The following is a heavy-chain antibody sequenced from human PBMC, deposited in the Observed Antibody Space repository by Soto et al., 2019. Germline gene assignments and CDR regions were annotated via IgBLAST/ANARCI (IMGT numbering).Heavy chain of an antibody. V-gene: IGHV3-30-3*01. Sequence: PGGSLRLSCAASGFTFSSYAMHWVRQARGKGLEWVAVISYDGSNKYYADSVKGRFTISRDNSKNTLYLQMNSLRAEDTAAYYCARDRLRKGHDSGANYYGMDVWGQGTTVTVSS. J-gene: IGHJ6*02. CDR1: GFTFSSYA. CDR2: ISYDGSNK. D-gene: IGHD3-3*01. CDR3: ARDRLRKGHDSGANYYGMDV.